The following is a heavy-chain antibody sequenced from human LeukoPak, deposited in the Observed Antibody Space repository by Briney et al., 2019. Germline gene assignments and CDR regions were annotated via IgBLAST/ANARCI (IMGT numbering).Heavy chain of an antibody. J-gene: IGHJ5*02. D-gene: IGHD2-2*02. CDR1: GGSFSGYY. Sequence: PSETLSLTCAVYGGSFSGYYWSWIRQPPGKGLEWIGEINHSGSTNYNPSLKSRVTISVDTSKNQFSLKLSSVTAADTAVYYCPRARDIVVVPAAIRAPLWFDPWGQGTLVTVSS. V-gene: IGHV4-34*01. CDR3: PRARDIVVVPAAIRAPLWFDP. CDR2: INHSGST.